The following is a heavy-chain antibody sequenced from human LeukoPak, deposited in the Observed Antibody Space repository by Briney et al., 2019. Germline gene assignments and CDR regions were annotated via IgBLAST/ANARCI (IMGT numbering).Heavy chain of an antibody. J-gene: IGHJ4*02. CDR3: AKDRNNWNVLGEYYFDY. V-gene: IGHV3-48*03. CDR1: GFTFSSYE. Sequence: PGGSLRLSCAASGFTFSSYEMNWVRQAPGKGLEWVSYISSSGSTIYYADSVKGRFTISRDNAKNTLYLQMNSLRAEDTAMYYCAKDRNNWNVLGEYYFDYWGQGTLVTVSS. D-gene: IGHD1-1*01. CDR2: ISSSGSTI.